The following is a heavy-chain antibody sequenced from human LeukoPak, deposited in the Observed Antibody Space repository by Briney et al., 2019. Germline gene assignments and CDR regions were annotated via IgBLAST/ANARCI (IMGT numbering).Heavy chain of an antibody. V-gene: IGHV3-23*01. CDR3: AEAYYYGDYDYYYYMDV. D-gene: IGHD4-17*01. J-gene: IGHJ6*03. CDR2: VTDSGGST. CDR1: GFTFSSYA. Sequence: GGSLRLSCAASGFTFSSYAVSWVRQAPGKGLEGVSVVTDSGGSTYHADSVKGRFTISRDNSKNTLYLQMNSLRAEDTALYYCAEAYYYGDYDYYYYMDVWGKGTTVTVSS.